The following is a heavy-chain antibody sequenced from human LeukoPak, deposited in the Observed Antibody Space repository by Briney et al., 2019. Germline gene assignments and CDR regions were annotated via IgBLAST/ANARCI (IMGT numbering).Heavy chain of an antibody. CDR3: ARLAQGSGTYGFDY. J-gene: IGHJ4*02. CDR1: GGSISSNNYY. Sequence: PSETLSLTCTVSGGSISSNNYYWGWVRQPPGKGLEWIATIYYSGSSYYNPSLKSRVTTSVDTSKNQFSLKLSSVTAADTAVYYCARLAQGSGTYGFDYWGQGTLVTVSS. CDR2: IYYSGSS. D-gene: IGHD3-10*01. V-gene: IGHV4-39*01.